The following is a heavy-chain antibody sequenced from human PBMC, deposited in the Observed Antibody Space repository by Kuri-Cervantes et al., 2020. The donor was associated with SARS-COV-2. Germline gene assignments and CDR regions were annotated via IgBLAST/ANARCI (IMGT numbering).Heavy chain of an antibody. CDR1: GGSYSGYY. V-gene: IGHV4-34*01. CDR2: INHSGST. J-gene: IGHJ6*03. D-gene: IGHD6-6*01. CDR3: ARTLARYYMDV. Sequence: SDTLSLPCAVYGGSYSGYYWSWIRQPPGKGLEWIGEINHSGSTNYNTSLKSRVTISVDTSKHQFSLKLSPVTAADTAVYYCARTLARYYMDVWDKGITVNVSS.